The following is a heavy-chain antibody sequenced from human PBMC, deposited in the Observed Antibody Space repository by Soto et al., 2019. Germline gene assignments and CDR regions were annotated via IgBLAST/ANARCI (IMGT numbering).Heavy chain of an antibody. CDR1: GSTFSNAW. V-gene: IGHV3-15*01. D-gene: IGHD2-15*01. J-gene: IGHJ6*02. CDR2: IKSKTDGGTT. Sequence: GGSLRLSCAASGSTFSNAWMSWVRQAPGKGLEWVGRIKSKTDGGTTDYAAPVKGRFTISRDDSKNTLYLQMNSLKTEDTAVYYCIMVVAATYYYYYGMDVWGQGTTVTVSS. CDR3: IMVVAATYYYYYGMDV.